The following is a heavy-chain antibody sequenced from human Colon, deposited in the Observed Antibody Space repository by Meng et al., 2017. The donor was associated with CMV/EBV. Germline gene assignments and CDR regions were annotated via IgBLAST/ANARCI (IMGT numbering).Heavy chain of an antibody. Sequence: GGSLRLSCAASGFIFSSYGMNWVRQAPGKGLEWVSSITTANAYKSYAESVKGRFTISRDDAKSSLFLQMDSLRVDDTAVYYCARPLSPRSAYSALLAFWGQGTLVTVSS. V-gene: IGHV3-21*06. CDR2: ITTANAYK. CDR1: GFIFSSYG. J-gene: IGHJ4*02. CDR3: ARPLSPRSAYSALLAF. D-gene: IGHD2-15*01.